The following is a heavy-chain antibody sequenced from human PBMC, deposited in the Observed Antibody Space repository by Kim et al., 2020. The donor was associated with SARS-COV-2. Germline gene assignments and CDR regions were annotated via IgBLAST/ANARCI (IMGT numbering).Heavy chain of an antibody. CDR1: GYSFTSYW. CDR2: IYPGDSDT. J-gene: IGHJ4*02. D-gene: IGHD2-15*01. CDR3: ARRYCSGGSCSLNFLGVVRYSAYYFDY. Sequence: GESLKISCKGSGYSFTSYWIGWVRQMPGKGLEWMGIIYPGDSDTRYSPSFQGQVTISADKSISTAYLQWSSLKASDTAMYYCARRYCSGGSCSLNFLGVVRYSAYYFDYWGQGSLVTVSS. V-gene: IGHV5-51*01.